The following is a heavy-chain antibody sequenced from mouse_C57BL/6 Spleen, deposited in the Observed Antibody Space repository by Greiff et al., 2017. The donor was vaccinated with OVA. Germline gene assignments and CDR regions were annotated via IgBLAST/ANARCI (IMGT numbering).Heavy chain of an antibody. CDR3: SRGYGTDY. Sequence: EVQLQQSGPELVKPGASVKISCKASGYTFTDYYMNWVKQSHGKSLEWIGDINPNNGGTSYNQKFKGKATLTVDKSSSTAYMELRSLTSEDSAVNYCSRGYGTDYWGQGTPLTVSS. CDR1: GYTFTDYY. V-gene: IGHV1-26*01. CDR2: INPNNGGT. D-gene: IGHD4-1*01. J-gene: IGHJ2*01.